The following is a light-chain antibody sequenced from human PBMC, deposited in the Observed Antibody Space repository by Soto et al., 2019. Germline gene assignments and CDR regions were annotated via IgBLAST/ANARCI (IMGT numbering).Light chain of an antibody. V-gene: IGLV1-44*01. CDR3: AAWDDSLSCPV. Sequence: QSVLTQPPSASGTPGQRVPISCSGSSSNIGSRSVNWYQQLPGTAPKLLIHNNSQRPSGVPDRFSGSKSGTSASLAISGLQSEDEADYYCAAWDDSLSCPVFGGGTKLTVL. J-gene: IGLJ3*02. CDR1: SSNIGSRS. CDR2: NNS.